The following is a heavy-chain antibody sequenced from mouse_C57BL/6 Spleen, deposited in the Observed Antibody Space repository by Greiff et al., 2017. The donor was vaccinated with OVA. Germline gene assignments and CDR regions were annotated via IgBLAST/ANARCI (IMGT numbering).Heavy chain of an antibody. Sequence: QVQLQQPGTELVKPGASVKLSCKASGYTFTSYWMHWVKQRPGQGLEWIGNINPSNGGTNYNEKFKSKATLTVDKSSSTAYMQLSSLTSEDSAVYYCARGGAYGWLLFYAMDYWGQGTSVTVSS. J-gene: IGHJ4*01. CDR1: GYTFTSYW. CDR2: INPSNGGT. V-gene: IGHV1-53*01. CDR3: ARGGAYGWLLFYAMDY. D-gene: IGHD2-3*01.